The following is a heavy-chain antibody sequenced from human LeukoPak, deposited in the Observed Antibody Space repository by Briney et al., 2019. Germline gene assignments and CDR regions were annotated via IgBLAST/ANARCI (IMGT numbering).Heavy chain of an antibody. CDR2: IYYSGST. CDR1: GGSISSSSYY. J-gene: IGHJ4*02. D-gene: IGHD3-3*01. V-gene: IGHV4-39*01. Sequence: RPSQTLSLTCTVSGGSISSSSYYWGWIRQPPGKGLEWIGSIYYSGSTYYNPSLKSRVTISVDTSKNQFSLKLSSVTAADTAVYYCAAEDYDFWSGYAQLPDYWGQGTLVTVSS. CDR3: AAEDYDFWSGYAQLPDY.